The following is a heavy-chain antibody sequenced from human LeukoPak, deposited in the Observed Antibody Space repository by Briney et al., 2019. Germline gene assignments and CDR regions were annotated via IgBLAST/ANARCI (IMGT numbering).Heavy chain of an antibody. CDR3: VRDRGTYRPIDY. V-gene: IGHV3-21*04. J-gene: IGHJ4*02. Sequence: PGGSLRLSCAASAFSLNAYNMNWVRQAPGKGLEWVSSVSYTGTYIYYADSVKGRFTISRDNAQNSLYLQMNSLRAEDTAIYYCVRDRGTYRPIDYWGQGTLVTVSS. D-gene: IGHD1-26*01. CDR1: AFSLNAYN. CDR2: VSYTGTYI.